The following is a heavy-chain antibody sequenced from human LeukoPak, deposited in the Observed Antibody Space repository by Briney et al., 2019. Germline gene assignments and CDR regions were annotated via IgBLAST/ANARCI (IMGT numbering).Heavy chain of an antibody. Sequence: GGSLRLSCAASGFTFSGSAMHWVRQASGKGLEWVGRIRSKANSYATAYAASVKGRFTISRDDSKNTAYLQMNSLKTEDTAVYYCTIPLASEVREYNWNDIGGYYYMDVWGKGTTVTVSS. CDR2: IRSKANSYAT. V-gene: IGHV3-73*01. J-gene: IGHJ6*03. D-gene: IGHD1-1*01. CDR1: GFTFSGSA. CDR3: TIPLASEVREYNWNDIGGYYYMDV.